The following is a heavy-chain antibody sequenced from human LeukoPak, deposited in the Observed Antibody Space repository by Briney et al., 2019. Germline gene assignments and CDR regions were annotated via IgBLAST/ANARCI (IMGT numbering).Heavy chain of an antibody. V-gene: IGHV4-59*01. CDR2: IYYSGST. J-gene: IGHJ4*02. Sequence: SETLSLTCTVSGGSISSYYWSWIRQPPGKGLEWIGYIYYSGSTNYNPSLKSRVTISVDTSKNQFSLKLSSVTAADTAVYYCARGIVVVTAIQNLYYFDYWGQGTLVTVSS. D-gene: IGHD2-21*02. CDR1: GGSISSYY. CDR3: ARGIVVVTAIQNLYYFDY.